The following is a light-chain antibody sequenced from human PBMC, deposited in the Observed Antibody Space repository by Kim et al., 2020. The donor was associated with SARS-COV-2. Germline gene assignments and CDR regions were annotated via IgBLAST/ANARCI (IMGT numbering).Light chain of an antibody. J-gene: IGKJ1*01. CDR2: SAS. CDR1: QSVRNH. V-gene: IGKV3-15*01. CDR3: QQYNEWPPWT. Sequence: APGERATLSCRASQSVRNHVAWYQQRTGQAPRLRIHSASTRATGIPVRFTGSGSGTEFTLTSSNLQSEDFAIYYCQQYNEWPPWTFGQGTKVDIK.